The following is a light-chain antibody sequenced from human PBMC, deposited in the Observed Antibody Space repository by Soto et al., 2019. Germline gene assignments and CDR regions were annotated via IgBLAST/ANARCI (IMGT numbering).Light chain of an antibody. J-gene: IGLJ1*01. CDR1: SSNIGSNT. CDR3: AAWDDSLNGYV. CDR2: NNS. Sequence: QSVLTQPPSASGTPGQRVTISCSGSSSNIGSNTVNWYQQLPGTAPKLLIYNNSQRPSGVPDRFSGSKSGTSASLAISGLQSEDEADYYCAAWDDSLNGYVFGTGTKVTVL. V-gene: IGLV1-44*01.